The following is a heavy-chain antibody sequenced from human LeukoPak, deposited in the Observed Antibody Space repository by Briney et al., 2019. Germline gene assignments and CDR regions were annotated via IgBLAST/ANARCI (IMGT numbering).Heavy chain of an antibody. CDR2: NSPDGSSA. Sequence: GGSLRLSCAASGFSFSSYWMHWVRQAPGKGLVWLARNSPDGSSALSADSVRGRFTISRDNADNTLYLQLNSLRAEDTAVYYCARVSFCPRCHFDYWGQGTLVTVSS. J-gene: IGHJ4*02. V-gene: IGHV3-74*03. CDR3: ARVSFCPRCHFDY. D-gene: IGHD2/OR15-2a*01. CDR1: GFSFSSYW.